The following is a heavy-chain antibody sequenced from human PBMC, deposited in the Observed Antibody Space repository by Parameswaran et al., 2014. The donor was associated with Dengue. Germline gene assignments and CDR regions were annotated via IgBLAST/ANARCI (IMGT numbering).Heavy chain of an antibody. J-gene: IGHJ4*02. D-gene: IGHD3-10*01. V-gene: IGHV1-69*01. CDR3: VADNSGRFDY. Sequence: SWVRQAPGQGLEWMGGSVPVFGTNPYAQRFQGRITITADDSTSTAYMELSSLTSEDTAVYYCVADNSGRFDYWGQGTLVTVSS. CDR2: SVPVFGTN.